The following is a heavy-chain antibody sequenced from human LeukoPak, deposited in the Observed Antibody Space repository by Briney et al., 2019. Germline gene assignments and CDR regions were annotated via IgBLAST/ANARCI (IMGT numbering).Heavy chain of an antibody. CDR1: GDSMNNYY. V-gene: IGHV4-59*08. J-gene: IGHJ1*01. Sequence: PSETLSLTCTVSGDSMNNYYWSWIRQPPGKGMEYIGSIDYRGSTKYNPSLKSRVTISVDTSKNQFSLRLSSVTAADTAVYFFAVMPSGTQPPEYCQNGHQAPLITVS. D-gene: IGHD6-25*01. CDR2: IDYRGST. CDR3: AVMPSGTQPPEYCQN.